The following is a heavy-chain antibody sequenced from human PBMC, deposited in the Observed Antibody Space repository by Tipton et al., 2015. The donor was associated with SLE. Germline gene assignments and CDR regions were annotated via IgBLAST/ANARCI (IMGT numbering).Heavy chain of an antibody. Sequence: TLSLTCTVSGGSISSSSYYWGWIRQPPGKGLEWFGSIYYSWSTYYNPSLKSRVTISVDTSKNQFSLKLSSVTAADTAVYYCARRGYSYGLDYWGQGTLVTVSS. J-gene: IGHJ4*02. V-gene: IGHV4-39*01. CDR2: IYYSWST. CDR3: ARRGYSYGLDY. D-gene: IGHD5-18*01. CDR1: GGSISSSSYY.